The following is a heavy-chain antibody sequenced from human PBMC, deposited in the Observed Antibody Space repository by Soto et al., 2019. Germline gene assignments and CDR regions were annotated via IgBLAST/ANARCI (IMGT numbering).Heavy chain of an antibody. J-gene: IGHJ6*03. V-gene: IGHV3-23*01. CDR2: ISGSGST. Sequence: EVQLLESGGGLVQPGGSLRLSCAASGFTVSSYAMSWVRQAPGKGLEWVSVISGSGSTYSADSVKGRLTISRDSSKNTLYLQMNSLRAEDTAVYYCAKALRFTFTTGYYMDVWGRGTTVTVSS. CDR1: GFTVSSYA. CDR3: AKALRFTFTTGYYMDV. D-gene: IGHD3-16*01.